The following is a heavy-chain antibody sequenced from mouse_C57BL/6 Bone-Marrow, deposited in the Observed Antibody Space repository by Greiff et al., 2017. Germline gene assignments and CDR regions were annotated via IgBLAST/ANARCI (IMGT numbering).Heavy chain of an antibody. D-gene: IGHD2-2*01. CDR1: GYTFTSYW. Sequence: QVQLQQPGAELVMPGASVKLSCKASGYTFTSYWMHWVKQRPGQGLEWIGEIDPSDSYTNYNQKFKGKSTLTVDKSSSTAYMQLSSLTSEDSAVYYCARREGYDQDWFAYWGQGTLVTVSA. J-gene: IGHJ3*01. CDR3: ARREGYDQDWFAY. V-gene: IGHV1-69*01. CDR2: IDPSDSYT.